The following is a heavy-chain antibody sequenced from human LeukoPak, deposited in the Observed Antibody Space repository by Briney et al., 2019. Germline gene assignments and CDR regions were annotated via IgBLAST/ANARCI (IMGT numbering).Heavy chain of an antibody. V-gene: IGHV1-69*04. CDR2: IIPILGIA. CDR1: GGIFSSYA. Sequence: ASVKVSCKASGGIFSSYAISWVRQAPGQGLEWMGRIIPILGIANYAQKFQGRVTITADKSTSTAYMELSSLRSEDTAVYYCAREGIGDCSSTSCSLDYWGQGTLVTVSS. J-gene: IGHJ4*02. CDR3: AREGIGDCSSTSCSLDY. D-gene: IGHD2-2*01.